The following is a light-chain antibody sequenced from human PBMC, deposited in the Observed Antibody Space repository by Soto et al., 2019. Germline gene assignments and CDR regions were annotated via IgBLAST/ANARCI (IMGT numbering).Light chain of an antibody. CDR3: CSSVGGPIWV. Sequence: QAVLTQPASVSGSPGQSITISCTGTNSDVGGYDRVSWYQQHPGEAPTLMIYEVNKRPSGVSNRFSGSKSGNTASLTISGLQAEDEADYYCCSSVGGPIWVFGGGTKLTVL. J-gene: IGLJ3*02. CDR1: NSDVGGYDR. CDR2: EVN. V-gene: IGLV2-23*02.